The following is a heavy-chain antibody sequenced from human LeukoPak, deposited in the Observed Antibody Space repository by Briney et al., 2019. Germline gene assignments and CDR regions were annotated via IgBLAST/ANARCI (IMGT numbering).Heavy chain of an antibody. CDR2: IKPDSGDT. Sequence: GASVKVSCKPSGGTFNSYAISWVRQAPGQGLEWMGLIKPDSGDTNYAQNFRGRVTMTRDTSITTAYMELNRLTSDDTAVYYCVRDRPHNWFDPWGQGTLVTVSS. CDR3: VRDRPHNWFDP. CDR1: GGTFNSYA. J-gene: IGHJ5*02. V-gene: IGHV1-2*02.